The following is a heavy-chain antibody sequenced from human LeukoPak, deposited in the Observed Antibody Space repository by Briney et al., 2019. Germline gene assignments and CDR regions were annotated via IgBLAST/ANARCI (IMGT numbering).Heavy chain of an antibody. CDR3: ARHIPGNPYFDY. CDR1: GGSITSYY. Sequence: SETLSRTCTVSGGSITSYYWSWIRQPPGKGLEWIGYIYYSGSTTYNPPLKSRVTISVETSKNQFSLKLRSVTAADTAIYYCARHIPGNPYFDYWGQGTLVTVSS. V-gene: IGHV4-59*08. J-gene: IGHJ4*02. D-gene: IGHD2/OR15-2a*01. CDR2: IYYSGST.